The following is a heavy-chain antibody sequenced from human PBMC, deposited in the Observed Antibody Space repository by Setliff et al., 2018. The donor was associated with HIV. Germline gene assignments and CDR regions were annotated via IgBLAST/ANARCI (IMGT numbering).Heavy chain of an antibody. V-gene: IGHV1-46*01. CDR1: GYTFSTYY. CDR2: INPRGGST. D-gene: IGHD3-22*01. J-gene: IGHJ3*02. CDR3: ASSYYYDSSAYHYGFGAFDI. Sequence: ASVKVSCKASGYTFSTYYLHWVRQAPGQGLEWMGVINPRGGSTSYAQKFQGRVTMTRDTSTSTVYMELSSLRSEDTAVYYCASSYYYDSSAYHYGFGAFDIWGQGTMVTVSS.